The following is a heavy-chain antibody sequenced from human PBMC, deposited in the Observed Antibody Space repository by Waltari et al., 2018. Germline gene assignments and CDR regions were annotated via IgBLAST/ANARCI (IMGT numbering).Heavy chain of an antibody. CDR1: GGSISSYY. V-gene: IGHV4-4*07. J-gene: IGHJ5*02. D-gene: IGHD2-2*01. CDR3: ARDSEDSDCSSTSCYGVGWFDP. CDR2: IYTSGST. Sequence: QVQLQESGPGLVKPSETLSLTCTVSGGSISSYYWSWIRQPAGKGLEWIGRIYTSGSTNYHPSLKSRVTMSVDTSKNQFSLKLSSVTAADTAVYYCARDSEDSDCSSTSCYGVGWFDPWGQGTLVTVSS.